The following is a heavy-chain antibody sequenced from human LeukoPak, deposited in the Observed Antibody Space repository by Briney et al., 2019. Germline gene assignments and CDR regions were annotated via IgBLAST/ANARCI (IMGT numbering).Heavy chain of an antibody. J-gene: IGHJ4*02. V-gene: IGHV4-61*02. CDR2: IYTSGST. D-gene: IGHD3-16*01. Sequence: SETLSLTCTVSGGSISSGSYYWSWIRQPAGKGLEWIGRIYTSGSTNYNPSLKNRVTISVDTSKNQFSLKLSSVTAADTAVYYCAGGTSAQKYWGQGTLVTVSS. CDR3: AGGTSAQKY. CDR1: GGSISSGSYY.